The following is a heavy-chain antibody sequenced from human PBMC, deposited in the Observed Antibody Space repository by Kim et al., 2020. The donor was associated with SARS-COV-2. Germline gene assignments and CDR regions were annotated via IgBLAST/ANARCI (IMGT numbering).Heavy chain of an antibody. CDR3: ARVNIDNWFDP. Sequence: NEYAVSVATRITINPDTTSNLFSLQLRSVTPEDTAVYYCARVNIDNWFDPWGQGTLVTVSS. CDR2: N. V-gene: IGHV6-1*01. J-gene: IGHJ5*02.